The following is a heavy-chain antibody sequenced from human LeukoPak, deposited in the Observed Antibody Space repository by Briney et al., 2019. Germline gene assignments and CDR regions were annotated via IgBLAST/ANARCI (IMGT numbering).Heavy chain of an antibody. V-gene: IGHV1-69*08. CDR2: IVPILGTA. Sequence: SVKVSCKASGGTFRAYSISWVRQAPGQGLEWVGRIVPILGTANYAQNFQGRVTITADRSTTTAYMELSSLRSEDTAVYYCARVPQGSSWPYYFDCWGQGTLVTVSS. CDR3: ARVPQGSSWPYYFDC. D-gene: IGHD6-13*01. CDR1: GGTFRAYS. J-gene: IGHJ4*02.